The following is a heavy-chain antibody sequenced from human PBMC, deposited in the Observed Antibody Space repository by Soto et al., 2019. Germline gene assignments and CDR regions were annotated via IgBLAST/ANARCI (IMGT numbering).Heavy chain of an antibody. CDR3: ARRGLTAARAFDY. CDR2: IYYSGST. Sequence: ETLSLTCTVSGGSISSYYWSWIRQPPGKGLEWIGYIYYSGSTNYNPSLKSRVTISVDTSKNQFSLKLSSVTAADTAVYYCARRGLTAARAFDYWGQGTLATVS. D-gene: IGHD6-6*01. J-gene: IGHJ4*02. V-gene: IGHV4-59*01. CDR1: GGSISSYY.